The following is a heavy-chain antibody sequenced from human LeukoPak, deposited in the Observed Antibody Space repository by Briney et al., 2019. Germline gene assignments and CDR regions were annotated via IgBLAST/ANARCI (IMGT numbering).Heavy chain of an antibody. J-gene: IGHJ4*02. CDR2: IIPILGIA. CDR3: ARDLNQFLETTNYYFDY. D-gene: IGHD3-3*01. Sequence: SVKVSCKASGYTFTSYCMHWVRQAPGQGLEWMGRIIPILGIANYAQKFQGRVTITADKSTSTAYMELSSLRSEDTAVYYCARDLNQFLETTNYYFDYWGQGTLVTVSS. V-gene: IGHV1-69*04. CDR1: GYTFTSYC.